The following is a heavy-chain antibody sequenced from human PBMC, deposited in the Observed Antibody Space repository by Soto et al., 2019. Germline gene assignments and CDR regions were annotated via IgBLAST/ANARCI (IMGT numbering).Heavy chain of an antibody. J-gene: IGHJ4*02. CDR1: GFTFDDYA. CDR2: ISWNSGSI. CDR3: AKDRGLVLSFYFDY. V-gene: IGHV3-9*01. D-gene: IGHD6-19*01. Sequence: EVQLGEFGGGLVQPGWSLRLSCAASGFTFDDYAMHWVRQAPGKGLEWVSGISWNSGSIGYADSVKGRFTISRDNAKNSLYLQMNSLRAEDTALYYCAKDRGLVLSFYFDYWGQGTLVTVSS.